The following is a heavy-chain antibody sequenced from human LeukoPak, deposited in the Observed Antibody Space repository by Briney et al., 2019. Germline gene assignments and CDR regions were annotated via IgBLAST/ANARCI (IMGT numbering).Heavy chain of an antibody. CDR1: GFTFGSYT. Sequence: KPGRSLRLSCAASGFTFGSYTMNWVRRAPGKGLKWVSSISSSSSYIYYADSVKGRFTISRDNAKNSLYLQMNSLRAEDTAVYYCARDTYDILTGYYKWAFDIWGQGTMVTVSS. D-gene: IGHD3-9*01. J-gene: IGHJ3*02. V-gene: IGHV3-21*06. CDR3: ARDTYDILTGYYKWAFDI. CDR2: ISSSSSYI.